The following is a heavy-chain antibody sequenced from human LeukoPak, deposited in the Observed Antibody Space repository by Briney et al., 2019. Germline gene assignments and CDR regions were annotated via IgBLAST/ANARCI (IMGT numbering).Heavy chain of an antibody. D-gene: IGHD3-22*01. V-gene: IGHV5-51*01. CDR1: GYTFSNHW. CDR2: IFPADSDT. J-gene: IGHJ4*02. CDR3: ARHWDSNGYYYNFDY. Sequence: GESLKISCKGSGYTFSNHWIGWVRQMPGKGLEWMGIIFPADSDTRYSPSFQGQVTISADKSINTAYLQWSSLEASDTAMYYCARHWDSNGYYYNFDYWGQGTLVTVSS.